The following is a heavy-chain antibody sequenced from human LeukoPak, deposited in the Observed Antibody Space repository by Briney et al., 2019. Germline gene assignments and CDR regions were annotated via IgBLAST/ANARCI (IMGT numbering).Heavy chain of an antibody. D-gene: IGHD6-6*01. V-gene: IGHV3-30*02. J-gene: IGHJ3*02. CDR2: IRYDGSNK. CDR1: GFTFSSYG. CDR3: AKDLSGSSSNKQVNHDAFDI. Sequence: GGSLRLSCAASGFTFSSYGMHWVRQAPGKELEWVAFIRYDGSNKYYADSVKGRFTISRDNSKNTLYLQMNSLRAEDTAVYYCAKDLSGSSSNKQVNHDAFDIWGQGTMVTVSP.